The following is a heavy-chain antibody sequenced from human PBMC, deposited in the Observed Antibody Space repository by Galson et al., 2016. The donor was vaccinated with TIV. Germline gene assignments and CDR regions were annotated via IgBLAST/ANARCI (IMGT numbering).Heavy chain of an antibody. V-gene: IGHV2-70*11. CDR3: AWAAPRLVGAIDY. D-gene: IGHD1-26*01. Sequence: PALVKPTQTLTLTCSFSGFSLSANAMCVSWIRRPPGKALEWLARIDWDDDRYFSTSLRTRLTISKDTSKNQVVLTMTNMDPLDTATYYCAWAAPRLVGAIDYWGQGILVSVSS. CDR1: GFSLSANAMC. CDR2: IDWDDDR. J-gene: IGHJ4*02.